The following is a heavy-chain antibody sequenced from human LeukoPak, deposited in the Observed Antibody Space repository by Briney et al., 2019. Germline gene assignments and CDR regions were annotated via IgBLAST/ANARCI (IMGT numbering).Heavy chain of an antibody. J-gene: IGHJ4*02. CDR3: ARGYSSGWYWRYYFDY. D-gene: IGHD6-19*01. Sequence: GGSLRLPCAASEFSFGSNYMTWVRQAPGKGLEWVSLIYSGGSTYYADSVKGRFTISRDNSKNTLYLQMNSLRAEDTAVYYCARGYSSGWYWRYYFDYWGQGTLVTVSS. V-gene: IGHV3-66*01. CDR1: EFSFGSNY. CDR2: IYSGGST.